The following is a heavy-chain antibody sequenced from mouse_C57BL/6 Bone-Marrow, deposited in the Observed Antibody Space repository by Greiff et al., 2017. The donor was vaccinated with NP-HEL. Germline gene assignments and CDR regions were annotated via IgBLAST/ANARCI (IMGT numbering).Heavy chain of an antibody. D-gene: IGHD1-1*01. CDR1: GYSITSGYY. CDR2: ISYDGSN. V-gene: IGHV3-6*01. Sequence: EVQRVESGPGLVKPSQSLSLTCSVTGYSITSGYYWNWIRQFPGNKLEWMGYISYDGSNNYNPSLKNRISITRDTSKNQFFLKLNSVTTEDTATYYCARDPLIYYYGSSSYWYFDVWGTGTTVTVSS. J-gene: IGHJ1*03. CDR3: ARDPLIYYYGSSSYWYFDV.